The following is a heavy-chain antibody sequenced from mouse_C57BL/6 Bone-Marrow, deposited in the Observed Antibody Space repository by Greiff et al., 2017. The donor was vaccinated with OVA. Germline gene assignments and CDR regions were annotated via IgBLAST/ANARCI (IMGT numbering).Heavy chain of an antibody. CDR1: GFSLTSYA. CDR3: ARNWKGNYVVDYYAMDY. D-gene: IGHD2-1*01. V-gene: IGHV2-9-1*01. J-gene: IGHJ4*01. Sequence: VQGVESGPGLVAPSQSLSITCTVSGFSLTSYAISWVRQPPGKGLEWLGVIWTGGGTNYNSALKSRLSISKDNSKSQVFLKMNSLQTDDTARYYCARNWKGNYVVDYYAMDYWGQGTSVTVSS. CDR2: IWTGGGT.